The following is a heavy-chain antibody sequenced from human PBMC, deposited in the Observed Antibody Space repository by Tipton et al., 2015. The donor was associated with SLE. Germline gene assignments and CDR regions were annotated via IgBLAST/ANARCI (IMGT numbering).Heavy chain of an antibody. D-gene: IGHD3-10*01. V-gene: IGHV4-4*08. CDR2: IYTSGST. Sequence: TLSLTCTVSGGSISSYYWSWIRQPPGKGLEWIGYIYTSGSTNYNPSLKSRVTISVDTSKNQFSLKLSSVTAADTAVYYCARRYYYGSGSFDYWGQGTLVTVSS. J-gene: IGHJ4*02. CDR1: GGSISSYY. CDR3: ARRYYYGSGSFDY.